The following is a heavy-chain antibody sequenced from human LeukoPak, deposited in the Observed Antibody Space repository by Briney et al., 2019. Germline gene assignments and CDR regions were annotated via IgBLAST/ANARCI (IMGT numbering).Heavy chain of an antibody. D-gene: IGHD6-25*01. Sequence: SVKVSCKASGGTFSSYAISWVRQAPGQGLEWMGRIIPILGIANYAQKFQGRVTITADKSTSTAYMELSSLRSEDTAVYYCAREIITAGYYYYYMDVWGKGTTVTVSS. J-gene: IGHJ6*03. CDR1: GGTFSSYA. CDR2: IIPILGIA. CDR3: AREIITAGYYYYYMDV. V-gene: IGHV1-69*04.